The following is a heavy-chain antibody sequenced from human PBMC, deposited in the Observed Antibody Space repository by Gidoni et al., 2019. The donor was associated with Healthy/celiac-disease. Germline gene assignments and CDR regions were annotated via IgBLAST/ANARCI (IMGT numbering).Heavy chain of an antibody. CDR3: ARDGGRPNWFDP. CDR2: IYHSGST. V-gene: IGHV4-38-2*02. Sequence: PSETLSLTCAVSGYSISSGYYWGWIRQPPGKGLEWIGSIYHSGSTYYNPSLKCRVTISVDTSKNQFSLKLSSVTAADTAVYYCARDGGRPNWFDPWGQGTLVTVSS. J-gene: IGHJ5*02. CDR1: GYSISSGYY.